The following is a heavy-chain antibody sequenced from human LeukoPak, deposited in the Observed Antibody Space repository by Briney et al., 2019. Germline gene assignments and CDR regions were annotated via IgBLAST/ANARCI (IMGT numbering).Heavy chain of an antibody. V-gene: IGHV1-69*13. D-gene: IGHD3-22*01. CDR2: IIPIFGTA. Sequence: ASVKVSCKASGGTFSSYAISWVRQAPGQGLEWMGGIIPIFGTANYAQKFQGRVTITADESTSTAYMELSSLRSEDTAVYYCAREEEPYYYDSRGVSLDYWGQGTLVTVSS. J-gene: IGHJ4*02. CDR3: AREEEPYYYDSRGVSLDY. CDR1: GGTFSSYA.